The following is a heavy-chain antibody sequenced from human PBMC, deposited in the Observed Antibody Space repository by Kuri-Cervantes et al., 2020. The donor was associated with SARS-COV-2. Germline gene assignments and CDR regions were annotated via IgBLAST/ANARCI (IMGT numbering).Heavy chain of an antibody. CDR3: ARAYGFLRYIYYMDV. V-gene: IGHV4-34*01. CDR2: VNHRGST. J-gene: IGHJ6*03. Sequence: ESLKISCAFYGESFSGYYWNWIRQSPGKGLEWIGEVNHRGSTNYNPSLKSRVTMSVDTSSKQFSLHLGSVTAADTAVYYCARAYGFLRYIYYMDVWGRGTTVTVSS. D-gene: IGHD4-17*01. CDR1: GESFSGYY.